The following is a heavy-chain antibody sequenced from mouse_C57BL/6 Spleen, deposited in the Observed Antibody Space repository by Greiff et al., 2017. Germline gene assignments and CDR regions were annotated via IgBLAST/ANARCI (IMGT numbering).Heavy chain of an antibody. V-gene: IGHV2-6*03. J-gene: IGHJ4*01. D-gene: IGHD1-1*01. CDR3: ARRIYYYGSRYAMGY. CDR1: GFSLTSYG. CDR2: IWSDGST. Sequence: VKLMESGPGLVAPSQSLSITCTVSGFSLTSYGVHWVRQPPGKGLEWLVVIWSDGSTTYNSALKSRLSISKDNSKSQVFLKMNSLQTDDTAMYYCARRIYYYGSRYAMGYWGQGTSVTVSS.